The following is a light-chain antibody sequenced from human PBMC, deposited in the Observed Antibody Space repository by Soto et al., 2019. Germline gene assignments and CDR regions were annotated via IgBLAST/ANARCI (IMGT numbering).Light chain of an antibody. V-gene: IGLV8-61*01. CDR2: FTS. CDR3: GLYMGSGSWV. Sequence: QTVVTQEPSFSVSPGTTVTLTCGLSSGSVSTSHYPNWYRQTPGQAPRPLIYFTSIRSSGVPGRFSGSILGNKAALTITGSQADDESDYYCGLYMGSGSWVFGGGTTLPVL. CDR1: SGSVSTSHY. J-gene: IGLJ3*02.